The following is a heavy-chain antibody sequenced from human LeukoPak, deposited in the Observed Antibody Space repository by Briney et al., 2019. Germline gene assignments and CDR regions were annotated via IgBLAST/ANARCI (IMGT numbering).Heavy chain of an antibody. V-gene: IGHV1-2*02. CDR3: ARGGWSLGYCSSSSCLDWFDP. Sequence: GASVKVSCKAPRYTFTDYYMHWVRQAPGQGLEWMGWINPNSGGTNYAQKFQGRVTMTRDTSISTAYMELSRLRSDDTAVYYCARGGWSLGYCSSSSCLDWFDPWGQGTLVTVSS. CDR1: RYTFTDYY. J-gene: IGHJ5*02. D-gene: IGHD2-2*01. CDR2: INPNSGGT.